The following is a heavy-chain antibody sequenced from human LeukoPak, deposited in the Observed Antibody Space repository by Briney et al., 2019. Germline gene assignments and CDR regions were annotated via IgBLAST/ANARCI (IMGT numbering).Heavy chain of an antibody. Sequence: GGSLRLSCSASGFTFSAYAMYWVRQAPGKGLDFVSGISSNGDRLFYADSVKGRFTISRDNSKNTLYLQMSSLTADDTAVYYCVKITSVTGGDCWGQGSRLAVSS. D-gene: IGHD1-1*01. CDR1: GFTFSAYA. CDR2: ISSNGDRL. V-gene: IGHV3-64D*09. J-gene: IGHJ4*02. CDR3: VKITSVTGGDC.